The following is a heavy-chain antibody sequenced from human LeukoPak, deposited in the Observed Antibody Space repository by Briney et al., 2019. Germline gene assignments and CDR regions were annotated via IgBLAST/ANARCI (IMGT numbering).Heavy chain of an antibody. CDR3: ARSAMATSYWYFDL. CDR1: GYTFTSYG. V-gene: IGHV1-18*01. J-gene: IGHJ2*01. D-gene: IGHD5-24*01. CDR2: ISAYNGNT. Sequence: ASVKVSCKASGYTFTSYGISWVRQAPGQGLEWMGWISAYNGNTNYAQMLQGRVTMTTDTSTSTAYMELRSLRSDDTAVYYCARSAMATSYWYFDLWGRGTLVTVSS.